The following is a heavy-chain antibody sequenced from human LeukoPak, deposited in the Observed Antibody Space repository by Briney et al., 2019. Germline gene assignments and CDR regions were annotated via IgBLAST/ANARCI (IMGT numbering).Heavy chain of an antibody. CDR2: ISSSSHI. J-gene: IGHJ4*02. Sequence: PGRSLRLSCAASGFTFSSYTMNWVRQAPGKGLEWVSSISSSSHIYYTDSVKGRFTISRDNAKTSLNLQVNSLRAEDTAVYYCARGDKSSGWYFLDYWGRGTLVTVSS. V-gene: IGHV3-21*01. CDR1: GFTFSSYT. CDR3: ARGDKSSGWYFLDY. D-gene: IGHD6-19*01.